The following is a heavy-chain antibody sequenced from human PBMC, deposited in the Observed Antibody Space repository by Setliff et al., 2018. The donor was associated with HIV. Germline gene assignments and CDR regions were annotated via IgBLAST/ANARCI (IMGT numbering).Heavy chain of an antibody. CDR2: VHHSGTT. CDR3: AKIEVGYYYYMDV. J-gene: IGHJ6*04. V-gene: IGHV4-59*11. CDR1: GGSINSHF. D-gene: IGHD3-16*01. Sequence: SETLSLTCTVSGGSINSHFWSWIRQSPGKGLEWIGYVHHSGTTKHNPSLKSRVTISVDPSQNQFSLKLNSVTAADTAVYYCAKIEVGYYYYMDVWGKGTSVTAPQ.